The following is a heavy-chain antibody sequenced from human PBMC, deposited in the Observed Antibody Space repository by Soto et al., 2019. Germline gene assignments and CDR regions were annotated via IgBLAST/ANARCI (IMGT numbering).Heavy chain of an antibody. J-gene: IGHJ4*02. Sequence: QVQLVESGGGVVQPGRSLRLSCAASGFTFSSYGMHWVRQAPGEGLEWVVVISYDGSIQYYTDSAKGRFTISRDNSKSTLYLQMNRLRAEDTAVYYCAKELRAYSSSWSFDYWGQGTRVTVSS. CDR3: AKELRAYSSSWSFDY. CDR1: GFTFSSYG. CDR2: ISYDGSIQ. D-gene: IGHD6-13*01. V-gene: IGHV3-30*18.